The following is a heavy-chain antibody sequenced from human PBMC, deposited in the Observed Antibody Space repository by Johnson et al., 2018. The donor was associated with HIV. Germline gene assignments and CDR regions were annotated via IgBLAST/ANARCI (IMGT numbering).Heavy chain of an antibody. CDR3: ATSISTPPGAFDI. V-gene: IGHV3-53*01. J-gene: IGHJ3*02. D-gene: IGHD6-6*01. CDR1: GFTVSRSF. CDR2: IYSGGST. Sequence: EVQLVESGGGLIQPGGSLRFSCAGSGFTVSRSFMSWVRQAPGKGLEWVSVIYSGGSTYYADSVKGRFTISRDTAKNTLYLQMNNLRAGDTAVYYCATSISTPPGAFDIWGQGTMVTVSS.